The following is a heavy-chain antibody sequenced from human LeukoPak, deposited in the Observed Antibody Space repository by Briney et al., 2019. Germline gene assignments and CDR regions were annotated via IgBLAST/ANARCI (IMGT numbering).Heavy chain of an antibody. CDR3: ARGVLRYFDWLKYYYMDV. CDR2: ISAYNGNT. V-gene: IGHV1-18*01. J-gene: IGHJ6*03. Sequence: ASVKVSCKASGYTFTSYGISWVRQAPGQGLEWMGWISAYNGNTNYAQKFQGRVTITADESTSTAYMELSSLRSEDTAVYYCARGVLRYFDWLKYYYMDVWGKGTTVTISS. D-gene: IGHD3-9*01. CDR1: GYTFTSYG.